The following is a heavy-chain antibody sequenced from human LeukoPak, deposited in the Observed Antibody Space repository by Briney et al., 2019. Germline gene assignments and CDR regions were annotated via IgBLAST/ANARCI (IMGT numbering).Heavy chain of an antibody. CDR2: IYTSGST. V-gene: IGHV4-61*02. J-gene: IGHJ4*02. D-gene: IGHD5-24*01. CDR3: ARDRLLMMATGDY. CDR1: GGSISSGSYY. Sequence: PSETLSLTCTVSGGSISSGSYYWSWIRQPAGKGLEWIGRIYTSGSTNYNPSLKSRVTISVDTSKNQFSLKLSSVTAADTAVYYCARDRLLMMATGDYWGQGALVTVSS.